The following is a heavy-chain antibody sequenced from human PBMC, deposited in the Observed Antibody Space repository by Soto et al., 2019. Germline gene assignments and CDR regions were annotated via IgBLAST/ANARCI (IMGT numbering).Heavy chain of an antibody. D-gene: IGHD6-6*01. CDR2: IYYSGST. Sequence: QVQLQESGPGLAKPSQTLSLTCNVSTGSISSSGYYWSWIRQHPGQGLEWIGYIYYSGSTYYNPSLKSRVTISVDTSKNQFSLKLGSVTAADTAMYYCAGGSSKSWFDPWGQGTLVTVSS. CDR1: TGSISSSGYY. V-gene: IGHV4-31*03. CDR3: AGGSSKSWFDP. J-gene: IGHJ5*02.